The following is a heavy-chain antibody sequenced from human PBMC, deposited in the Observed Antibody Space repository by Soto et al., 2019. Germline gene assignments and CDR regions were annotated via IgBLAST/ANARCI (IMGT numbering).Heavy chain of an antibody. D-gene: IGHD3-22*01. Sequence: VESLTISCKVSGYSFTSYWIVWVLQMPGKGLEWMGIIYPGDSDTRYSPSFQGQVTISADKSISTAYLQWSSLKASDTAMYYCASRRGYYYDSSGSLDAFDIWGQGTMVTVSS. V-gene: IGHV5-51*01. CDR2: IYPGDSDT. J-gene: IGHJ3*02. CDR3: ASRRGYYYDSSGSLDAFDI. CDR1: GYSFTSYW.